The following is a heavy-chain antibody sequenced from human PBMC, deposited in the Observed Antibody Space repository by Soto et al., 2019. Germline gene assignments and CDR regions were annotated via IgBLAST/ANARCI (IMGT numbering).Heavy chain of an antibody. CDR1: GGSISSYY. CDR3: ARDSKQRQLGHLLFDY. D-gene: IGHD6-6*01. V-gene: IGHV4-4*07. J-gene: IGHJ4*02. Sequence: QVQLQESGPGLVKPSETLSLTCTVSGGSISSYYWSWIRQPAGKGLEWIGRIYTSGSTNYNPSLKSRVTMSVDTSKNQFSLKLSSVTAADTAVYYCARDSKQRQLGHLLFDYWGQGTLVTVSS. CDR2: IYTSGST.